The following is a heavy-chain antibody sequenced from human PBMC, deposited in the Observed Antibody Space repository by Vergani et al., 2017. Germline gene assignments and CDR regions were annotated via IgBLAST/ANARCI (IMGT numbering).Heavy chain of an antibody. CDR2: IWYDGSKT. Sequence: QVQLVESGGGVVQPGRSLRLSCAASGFSFSSYGMHWVRQAPGKGLEWVAAIWYDGSKTYYADSVKGRFTISRDNSKDTLFLQMNSLRAEDTAVYYCARPRCGRILDIAVRGGGFNSWGQGTLVTVSS. D-gene: IGHD6-19*01. CDR1: GFSFSSYG. CDR3: ARPRCGRILDIAVRGGGFNS. V-gene: IGHV3-33*01. J-gene: IGHJ4*02.